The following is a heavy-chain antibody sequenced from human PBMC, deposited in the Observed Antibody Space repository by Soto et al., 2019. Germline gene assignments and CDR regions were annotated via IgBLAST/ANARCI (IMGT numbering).Heavy chain of an antibody. V-gene: IGHV1-18*04. CDR3: TTENTGTRPTVALDF. Sequence: QVQLVQSGGEVKKPGASVKVSCKTSCYTFINYGITWVRQAPGQGLEWMGWISTFNGNTNYAQKFQGRVTMTRDTSPTTAYMERRTLRSDDTAMYYCTTENTGTRPTVALDFWGQGTLVTVSS. CDR2: ISTFNGNT. J-gene: IGHJ4*02. D-gene: IGHD6-19*01. CDR1: CYTFINYG.